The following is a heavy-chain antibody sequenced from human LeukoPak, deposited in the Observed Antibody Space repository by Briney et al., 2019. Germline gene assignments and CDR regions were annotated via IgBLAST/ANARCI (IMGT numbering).Heavy chain of an antibody. V-gene: IGHV5-51*01. J-gene: IGHJ6*02. CDR2: IYPGDSDT. Sequence: LGESLKISCKGSGYSFTSYWIGWVRQMPGKGLEWMGIIYPGDSDTRYSPSFQGQVTISADKSISTAYLQWSSLKASDTAMYYCARSDPGTYYYYGMDVWGLGTSVTVSS. CDR1: GYSFTSYW. CDR3: ARSDPGTYYYYGMDV. D-gene: IGHD2-21*02.